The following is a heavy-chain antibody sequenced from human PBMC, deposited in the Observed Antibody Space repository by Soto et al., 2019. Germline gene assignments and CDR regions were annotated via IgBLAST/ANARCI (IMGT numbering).Heavy chain of an antibody. CDR2: IYYSGST. D-gene: IGHD2-2*01. J-gene: IGHJ6*02. V-gene: IGHV4-30-4*01. CDR1: GDSISSGDYY. Sequence: QVQLQESGPGLVKPSQTLSLTCTVSGDSISSGDYYWSWIRQPPGKGLEWIGYIYYSGSTYYNPSLKSRVXXXVXXSKTQFSLKLSSVTAADTAVYYCARDIVLVPFFFGYYGMDVWGQGTTVTVSS. CDR3: ARDIVLVPFFFGYYGMDV.